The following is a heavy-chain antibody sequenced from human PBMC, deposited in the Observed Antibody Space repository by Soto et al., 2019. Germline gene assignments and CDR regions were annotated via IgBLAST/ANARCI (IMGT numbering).Heavy chain of an antibody. V-gene: IGHV3-23*01. CDR1: GFTFSSYA. J-gene: IGHJ4*02. CDR2: ISGSGGST. CDR3: ARRGSGNYYDY. Sequence: EVPLLESGGGLVQPGGSLRLSCAASGFTFSSYAMRWVRQAPGKGLEWVSTISGSGGSTYYADSVKGRFTISRDNSKNTLYLQMTSLRAEDTAVYYCARRGSGNYYDYWGQGTLVTVSS. D-gene: IGHD1-26*01.